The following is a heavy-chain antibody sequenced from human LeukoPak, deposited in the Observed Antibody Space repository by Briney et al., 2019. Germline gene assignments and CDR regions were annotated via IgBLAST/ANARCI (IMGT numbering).Heavy chain of an antibody. CDR1: GGSFSGYY. CDR3: ARALKRGYSGYDYRYYFDY. J-gene: IGHJ4*02. Sequence: SETLSLTCAVYGGSFSGYYWSWIRQPPGKELEWIGEINHSGSTNYNPSLKSRVTISVDTSKNQFSLKLSSVTAADTAVYYCARALKRGYSGYDYRYYFDYWGQGTLVTVSS. V-gene: IGHV4-34*01. D-gene: IGHD5-12*01. CDR2: INHSGST.